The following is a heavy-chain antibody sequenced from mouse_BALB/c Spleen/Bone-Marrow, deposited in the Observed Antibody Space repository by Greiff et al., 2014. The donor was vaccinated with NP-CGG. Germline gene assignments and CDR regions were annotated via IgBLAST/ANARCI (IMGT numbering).Heavy chain of an antibody. V-gene: IGHV5-6*01. J-gene: IGHJ4*01. D-gene: IGHD3-3*01. CDR2: ISSGGSYT. Sequence: EVMLVESGGDLVKPGGSLKLSCAASAFTFRSYGLSWVRQTPDKSLEWVATISSGGSYTYYPDSVKGRFTIYIDNAKNTLYLQMSSVKSEDTAMYYGARHRDELDYWGQGTSVTVSA. CDR1: AFTFRSYG. CDR3: ARHRDELDY.